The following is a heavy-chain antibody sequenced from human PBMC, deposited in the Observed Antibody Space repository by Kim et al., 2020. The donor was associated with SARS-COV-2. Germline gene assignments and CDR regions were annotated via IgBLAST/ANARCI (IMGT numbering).Heavy chain of an antibody. CDR3: ARARYQLLWGAVAVLGAFDI. D-gene: IGHD2-2*01. Sequence: RFTISRDNSKNTLYLQMNSLRAEDTAVYYCARARYQLLWGAVAVLGAFDIWGQGTMVTVSS. V-gene: IGHV3-30*01. J-gene: IGHJ3*02.